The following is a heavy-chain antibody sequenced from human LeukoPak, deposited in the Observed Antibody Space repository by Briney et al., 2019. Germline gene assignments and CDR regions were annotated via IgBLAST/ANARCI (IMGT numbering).Heavy chain of an antibody. V-gene: IGHV4-59*12. D-gene: IGHD6-19*01. J-gene: IGHJ4*02. CDR2: IYYSGST. Sequence: SETLSLTCTVSGGSISSYYWSWIRQPPGKGLEWIGYIYYSGSTNCNPSLKSRVTISVDTSKNQFSLKLSSVTAADTAVYYCAKDRGSGWNIFEYWGQGTLVTVSS. CDR1: GGSISSYY. CDR3: AKDRGSGWNIFEY.